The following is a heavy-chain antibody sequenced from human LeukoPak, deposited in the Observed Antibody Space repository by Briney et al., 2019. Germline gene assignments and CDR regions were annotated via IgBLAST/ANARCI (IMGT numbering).Heavy chain of an antibody. CDR1: GGSISSYY. V-gene: IGHV4-59*08. D-gene: IGHD6-13*01. J-gene: IGHJ4*02. CDR3: AASYSTSWPEIDY. Sequence: PSETPSLTCTVSGGSISSYYWSWIREPPGKGLEWIGYIYYSGSTNYNPSLKSRVTISVDTSKNQFSLKLSSVTAADTAVYYCAASYSTSWPEIDYWGQGTLVTVSS. CDR2: IYYSGST.